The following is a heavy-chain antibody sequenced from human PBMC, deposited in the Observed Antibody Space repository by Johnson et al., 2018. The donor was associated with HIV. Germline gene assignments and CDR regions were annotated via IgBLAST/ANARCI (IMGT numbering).Heavy chain of an antibody. CDR3: ARDESFRRYARTALDV. CDR2: IKQDGTEK. V-gene: IGHV3-7*03. CDR1: GFTFSSYW. Sequence: VQLVESGGGLVQPGGSLRLSCAASGFTFSSYWMSWVRQAPGKGLEWVANIKQDGTEKHYVDSLKGRFTISRDNAKNSLYLQMNSLRVDDTAVYYCARDESFRRYARTALDVWGRGTMVIVSS. D-gene: IGHD1-14*01. J-gene: IGHJ3*01.